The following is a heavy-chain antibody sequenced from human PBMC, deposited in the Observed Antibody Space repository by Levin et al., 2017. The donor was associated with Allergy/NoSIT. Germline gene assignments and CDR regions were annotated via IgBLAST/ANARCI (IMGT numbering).Heavy chain of an antibody. Sequence: PSETLSLTCAVYGGSFSGYYWTWIRQPPGKGLECIGEVHRNGNTLYNPSLNSRVTMSVDTSKNQFSLRLSSVTAADTAVYYCARYDIGYSNFFWGQGTLVTVS. J-gene: IGHJ4*02. CDR3: ARYDIGYSNFF. CDR2: VHRNGNT. D-gene: IGHD5-12*01. CDR1: GGSFSGYY. V-gene: IGHV4-34*01.